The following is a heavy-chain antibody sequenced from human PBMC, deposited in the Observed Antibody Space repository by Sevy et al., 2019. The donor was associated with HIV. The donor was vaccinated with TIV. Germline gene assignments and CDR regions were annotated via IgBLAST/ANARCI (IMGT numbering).Heavy chain of an antibody. CDR1: GFTFSDYY. D-gene: IGHD6-13*01. Sequence: GGSLRLSCAASGFTFSDYYMSWIRQAPGKGLEWVSYISSSGSTIYYADSVNGRFTISRDNAKNSLYLQMNSLRAEDTAVYYCARAIAAAPGSLGPRQVGAFDIWGQGTMVTVSS. J-gene: IGHJ3*02. CDR3: ARAIAAAPGSLGPRQVGAFDI. V-gene: IGHV3-11*01. CDR2: ISSSGSTI.